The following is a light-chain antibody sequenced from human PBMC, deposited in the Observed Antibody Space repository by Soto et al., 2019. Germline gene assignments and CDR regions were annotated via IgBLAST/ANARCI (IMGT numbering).Light chain of an antibody. V-gene: IGLV2-8*01. CDR1: SSDVGGYNY. J-gene: IGLJ2*01. CDR2: EVS. CDR3: SSYAGSYAV. Sequence: QSALTQPPSASGSPGQSVTISCTGASSDVGGYNYVSWYQHHPGKAPKLMIYEVSKRPSGVPDRFSGSKSDNTASLTVSGLQAEDEADYYCSSYAGSYAVFGGGTKLTVL.